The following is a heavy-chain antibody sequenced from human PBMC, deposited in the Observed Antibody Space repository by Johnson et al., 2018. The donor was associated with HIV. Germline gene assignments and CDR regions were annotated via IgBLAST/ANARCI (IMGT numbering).Heavy chain of an antibody. CDR3: ERAQVAVVSPGSAFDI. CDR1: GFTFSDYY. Sequence: VQLVESGGGLVKPGGSLRLSCAASGFTFSDYYMTWIRQAPGKGLEWIGRIKSKTDGGTTDYAAPVKGRFSISRDDSKNTLYLQMNSLRAEDTAVYYCERAQVAVVSPGSAFDIWGQGTMVTVSS. J-gene: IGHJ3*02. V-gene: IGHV3-15*01. CDR2: IKSKTDGGTT. D-gene: IGHD4-23*01.